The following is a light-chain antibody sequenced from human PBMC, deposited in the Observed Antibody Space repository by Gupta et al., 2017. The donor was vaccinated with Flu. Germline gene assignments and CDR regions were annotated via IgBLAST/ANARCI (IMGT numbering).Light chain of an antibody. J-gene: IGKJ3*01. V-gene: IGKV3-20*01. CDR2: GAS. CDR1: QSVSSSY. CDR3: QQYGSSPGDST. Sequence: EIVLTQSPGTLSLSPGERATLSCRASQSVSSSYLAWYQQKPGQAPRLLIYGASSRATGIPDRFSGSGSGTDFTLTISRLEPEDFAVYYCQQYGSSPGDSTFGPGTKVDIK.